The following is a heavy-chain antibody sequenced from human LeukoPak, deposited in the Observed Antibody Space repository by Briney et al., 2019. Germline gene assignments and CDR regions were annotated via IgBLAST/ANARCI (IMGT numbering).Heavy chain of an antibody. CDR1: GGSLSNYY. J-gene: IGHJ2*01. CDR3: ARHTGVFGSSSGAFDF. Sequence: PSETLSLTCTVSGGSLSNYYWSWIRQPAGKGLEWIGRIYNSGSTDFNPSLKSRVAMSQDTSRNHFSLKLSSATAADTATYYCARHTGVFGSSSGAFDFWGRGTLVTVSS. D-gene: IGHD3-3*01. V-gene: IGHV4-4*07. CDR2: IYNSGST.